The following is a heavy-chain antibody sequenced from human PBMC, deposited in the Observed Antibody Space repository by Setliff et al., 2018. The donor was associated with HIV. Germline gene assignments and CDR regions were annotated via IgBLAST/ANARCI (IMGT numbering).Heavy chain of an antibody. D-gene: IGHD3-9*01. CDR3: ARSAYDILTGEWYFDY. Sequence: SETLSLTCAVYGGSFSGYYWNWIRQPPGKGLEWVGEINLIGRTNYNPSLKSRVTISLDTSKNQFSLKLSSVTAADTAAYYCARSAYDILTGEWYFDYWGQGTLVTVSS. J-gene: IGHJ4*02. CDR1: GGSFSGYY. CDR2: INLIGRT. V-gene: IGHV4-34*01.